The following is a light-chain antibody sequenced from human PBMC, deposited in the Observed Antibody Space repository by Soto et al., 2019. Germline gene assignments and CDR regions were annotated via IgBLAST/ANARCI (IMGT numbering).Light chain of an antibody. CDR2: GAS. CDR1: QSVSPN. Sequence: EIVMTQSPATLSVSPGESATLSCRASQSVSPNLAWYQQKPGQAPRLLIYGASTRATGVPARFSGSGSETESTLTISGLQSEDFSAYYCHQYNNWPPYTFGQGTKLE. CDR3: HQYNNWPPYT. J-gene: IGKJ2*01. V-gene: IGKV3-15*01.